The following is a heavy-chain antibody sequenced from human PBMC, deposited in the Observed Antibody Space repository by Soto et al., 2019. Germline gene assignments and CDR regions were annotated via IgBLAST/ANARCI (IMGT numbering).Heavy chain of an antibody. CDR3: ARAYTSFGEVSIDFEY. CDR1: GYNFMGLC. D-gene: IGHD3-10*01. J-gene: IGHJ4*02. V-gene: IGHV1-2*02. CDR2: IRPDTGDT. Sequence: ASVKVSCKASGYNFMGLCIHWVRQAPGQGLEWLGWIRPDTGDTNYAQMFQGRVTMTRDTSINTAHMELRDLTSDDTAVYYCARAYTSFGEVSIDFEYWGQGTLVTVSS.